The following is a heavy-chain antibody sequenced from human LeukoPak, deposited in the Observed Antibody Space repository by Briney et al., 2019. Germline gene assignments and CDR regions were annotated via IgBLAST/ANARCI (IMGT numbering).Heavy chain of an antibody. Sequence: GESLKISCKGSGYSFTSYWIGWVRQLPGKGLEWMGIIYPGDSDTRYSPPFQGQVTISADKSISTAYLQWSRLKASDTAMYYCARQGEYSSSYYFDYWGEGTLVTVSS. V-gene: IGHV5-51*01. CDR1: GYSFTSYW. J-gene: IGHJ4*02. D-gene: IGHD6-6*01. CDR2: IYPGDSDT. CDR3: ARQGEYSSSYYFDY.